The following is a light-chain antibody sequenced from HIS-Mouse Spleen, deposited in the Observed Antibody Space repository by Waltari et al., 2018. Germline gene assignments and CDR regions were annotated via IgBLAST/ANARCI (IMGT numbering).Light chain of an antibody. CDR2: KAS. CDR3: QQYRT. CDR1: QSISSW. Sequence: DIQMTQSPSTLSASVGDRVTITCRASQSISSWLAWYQQNPGKAPKLLIYKASSLESGVPSRFSGSGSGTEFTLTISSLQPDDFATYYCQQYRTFGQGTKVEIK. V-gene: IGKV1-5*03. J-gene: IGKJ1*01.